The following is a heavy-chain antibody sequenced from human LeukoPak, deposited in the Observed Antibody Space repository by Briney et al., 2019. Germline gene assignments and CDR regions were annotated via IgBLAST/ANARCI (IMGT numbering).Heavy chain of an antibody. D-gene: IGHD2-21*01. J-gene: IGHJ4*02. Sequence: GASLRLSCAASGFTFDGYDMNWVRQGPGQGLEWVSVINGNGASTGYVQSVKGRFTISRDNAKNSLYLQLDNLRAEDTAVYYCARDKGCGGDCYYFAYWGQAALVTVRS. CDR1: GFTFDGYD. V-gene: IGHV3-20*04. CDR3: ARDKGCGGDCYYFAY. CDR2: INGNGAST.